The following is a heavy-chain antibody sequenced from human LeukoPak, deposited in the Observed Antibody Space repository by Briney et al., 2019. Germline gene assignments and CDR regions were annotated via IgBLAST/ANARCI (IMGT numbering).Heavy chain of an antibody. CDR1: GFTFSSYA. CDR2: ISGSDGST. V-gene: IGHV3-23*01. Sequence: GGSLRLSCAAPGFTFSSYAMSWVRQAPGKGLEWVSAISGSDGSTYYADSVKGRFTISRDNSKNTLYLRMKHLGAEDTAVYYCAKVPGYCSSTSCLDYWGQGTLVTVSS. CDR3: AKVPGYCSSTSCLDY. J-gene: IGHJ4*02. D-gene: IGHD2-2*01.